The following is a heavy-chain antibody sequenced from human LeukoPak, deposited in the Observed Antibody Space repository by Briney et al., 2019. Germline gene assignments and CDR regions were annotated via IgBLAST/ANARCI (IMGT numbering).Heavy chain of an antibody. D-gene: IGHD1-1*01. CDR3: AREFRGTSFDY. CDR2: ISSGGSTI. J-gene: IGHJ4*02. CDR1: EFPFSSYS. Sequence: GGSLRLSCAASEFPFSSYSMDWVRQAPGKGLEWVSRISSGGSTIYYADSVKGRFTISRDNAENSLFPQMNSLRDEDTGVYYCAREFRGTSFDYWGQGTVVTVTS. V-gene: IGHV3-48*02.